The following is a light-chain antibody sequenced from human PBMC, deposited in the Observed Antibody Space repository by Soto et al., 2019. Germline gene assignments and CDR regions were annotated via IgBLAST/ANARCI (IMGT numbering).Light chain of an antibody. CDR2: NDN. V-gene: IGLV1-44*01. CDR3: AAWDDSLTGVV. J-gene: IGLJ2*01. CDR1: DSNIGGSS. Sequence: QSVLTQPPSASGTPGQRVAISCSGSDSNIGGSSVNWYQQLPGAAPNLLIYNDNQRPSGVPDRFSGSKSGTSASLAISGLQSEDEGDYYCAAWDDSLTGVVFGGGTKLTVL.